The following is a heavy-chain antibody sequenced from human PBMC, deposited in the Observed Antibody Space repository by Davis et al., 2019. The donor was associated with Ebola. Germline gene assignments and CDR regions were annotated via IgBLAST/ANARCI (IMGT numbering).Heavy chain of an antibody. Sequence: SVKVSCKASGGTFSSYAISWVRQAPGQGLDWMGGIIPVFGIPKYAQKFQGRVTITADESTSTAYMELSSLRADDTAVYFCAREISGALNGFDYWGQGTLVTVSS. V-gene: IGHV1-69*13. CDR3: AREISGALNGFDY. CDR2: IIPVFGIP. J-gene: IGHJ4*02. CDR1: GGTFSSYA. D-gene: IGHD1-14*01.